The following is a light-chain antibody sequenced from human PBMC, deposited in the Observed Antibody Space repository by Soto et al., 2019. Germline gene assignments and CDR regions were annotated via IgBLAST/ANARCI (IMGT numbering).Light chain of an antibody. CDR3: QQYGSPPWT. CDR2: GAS. V-gene: IGKV3-20*01. CDR1: QRVSNSW. J-gene: IGKJ1*01. Sequence: EIVLTQSPGTLSLSPGERATLSCRASQRVSNSWIAWYQHKPGQAPRLLIYGASSRAAGIPDRFSGGGSGTDVTLTITRLGPEDSAVFYCQQYGSPPWTFGQGTKVEIK.